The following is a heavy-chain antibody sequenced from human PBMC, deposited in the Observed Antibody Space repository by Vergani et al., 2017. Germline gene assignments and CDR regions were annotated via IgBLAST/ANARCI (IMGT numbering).Heavy chain of an antibody. Sequence: EKQLVQSGSETKKPGESLKISCQAFGYIFSNFWIGWVRQRPGRGLEWMGIIYPGDSEVKSNPTFRGQVIFSVDTSVNTAYLQWRSLQASDTATYFCASGGHGSENGGALPLLGQGTNLPLSS. CDR2: IYPGDSEV. V-gene: IGHV5-51*01. J-gene: IGHJ3*01. CDR3: ASGGHGSENGGALPL. CDR1: GYIFSNFW. D-gene: IGHD3-10*01.